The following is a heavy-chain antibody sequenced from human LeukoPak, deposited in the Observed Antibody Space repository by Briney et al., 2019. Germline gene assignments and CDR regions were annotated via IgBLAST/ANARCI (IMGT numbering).Heavy chain of an antibody. CDR1: GYTFTSYD. Sequence: ASVKVSCKASGYTFTSYDINWVRQATGQGLEWMGWMNPNSGNTGYAQKFQGRVTMTRNTSISTAYMELSSLRSEDTAVYYCARATRRYCSGGSCYLEYYFDYWGQGTLVTVSS. CDR3: ARATRRYCSGGSCYLEYYFDY. J-gene: IGHJ4*02. D-gene: IGHD2-15*01. CDR2: MNPNSGNT. V-gene: IGHV1-8*01.